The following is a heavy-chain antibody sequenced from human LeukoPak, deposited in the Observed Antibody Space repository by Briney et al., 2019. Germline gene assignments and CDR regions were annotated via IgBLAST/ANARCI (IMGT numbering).Heavy chain of an antibody. CDR1: GGSISSYH. CDR2: IFTGSS. V-gene: IGHV4-4*07. D-gene: IGHD4-23*01. CDR3: ARERHGGNSVSIYDMDV. J-gene: IGHJ6*03. Sequence: SETLSLTCTVPGGSISSYHWSWIRQPAGKQLEWIGRIFTGSSNYNPSLKSRVTMSIDTSKNQFSLKLTSVTAADTAVYYCARERHGGNSVSIYDMDVWGKGTTVTVSS.